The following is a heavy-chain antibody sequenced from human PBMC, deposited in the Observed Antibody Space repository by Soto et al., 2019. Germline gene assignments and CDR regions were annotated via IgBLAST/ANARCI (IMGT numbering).Heavy chain of an antibody. CDR3: ARGERYFDWLLSPYDY. J-gene: IGHJ4*02. Sequence: EVQLVESGGGLVQPGGSLRLSCAASGFTFSSSWMHWVRQAPGKGLVWVSRINSDGSSTSYADSVKGRFTISRDNAKNTLYLQMNSLRAEDTAVYYCARGERYFDWLLSPYDYWGQGTLVTVSS. CDR2: INSDGSST. D-gene: IGHD3-9*01. V-gene: IGHV3-74*01. CDR1: GFTFSSSW.